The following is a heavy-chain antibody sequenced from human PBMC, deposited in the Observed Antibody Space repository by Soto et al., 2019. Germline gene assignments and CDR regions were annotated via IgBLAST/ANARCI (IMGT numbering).Heavy chain of an antibody. CDR3: ARALKPTTLTNLYFDY. V-gene: IGHV4-38-2*01. D-gene: IGHD4-17*01. CDR1: GYSISNGYY. Sequence: SATLSLTCAVSGYSISNGYYWGWIRQPPGKGLEWIGNIYHSGTTYYNPSLKGRVTMSVDTSKNQFSLKLTSVTAADTAVYYCARALKPTTLTNLYFDYWGQGTLVTVSS. CDR2: IYHSGTT. J-gene: IGHJ4*02.